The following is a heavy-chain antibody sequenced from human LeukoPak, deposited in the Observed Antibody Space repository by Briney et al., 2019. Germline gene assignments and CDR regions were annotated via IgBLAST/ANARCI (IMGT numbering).Heavy chain of an antibody. D-gene: IGHD4-11*01. V-gene: IGHV4-59*01. Sequence: SETLSLTCTVSGGSISSYYWSWIRQPPGKGLEWIGYIYYGGSTNYNPSLKSRVTISVDTSKNQFSLKLSSVTAADTAVYYCARGYYSNYVDYWGQGTLVTVSS. CDR1: GGSISSYY. CDR3: ARGYYSNYVDY. CDR2: IYYGGST. J-gene: IGHJ4*02.